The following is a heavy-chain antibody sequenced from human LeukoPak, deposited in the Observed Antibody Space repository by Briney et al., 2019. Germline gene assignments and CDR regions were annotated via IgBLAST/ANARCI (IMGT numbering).Heavy chain of an antibody. CDR1: GFTFSSYG. CDR3: AKDSYYDSGSLDY. V-gene: IGHV3-30*18. Sequence: PGGSQRLSCAASGFTFSSYGMHWVRQAPGKGLEWVAAMSYDGSNKHYVDSVKGRFTISRDNSKNTLYLQMNSLRGEDTAVYYCAKDSYYDSGSLDYWGQGTLVTVSS. D-gene: IGHD3-10*01. J-gene: IGHJ4*02. CDR2: MSYDGSNK.